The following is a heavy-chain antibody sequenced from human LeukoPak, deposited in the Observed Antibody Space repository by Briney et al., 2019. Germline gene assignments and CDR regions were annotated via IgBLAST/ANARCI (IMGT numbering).Heavy chain of an antibody. J-gene: IGHJ4*02. Sequence: ASVKVSCKASGYTFTGYYMHWVRQAPGQGLEWMGWINPNSGGTNYAQKFQGRVTMTRDMSTSTVYMELSSLRSEDTAVYYCARDHELYSYGYSPVDYWGQGTLVTVSS. CDR1: GYTFTGYY. CDR3: ARDHELYSYGYSPVDY. V-gene: IGHV1-2*02. D-gene: IGHD5-18*01. CDR2: INPNSGGT.